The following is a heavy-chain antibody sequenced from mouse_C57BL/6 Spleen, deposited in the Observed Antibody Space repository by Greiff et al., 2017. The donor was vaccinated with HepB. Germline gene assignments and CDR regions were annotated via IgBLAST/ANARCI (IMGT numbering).Heavy chain of an antibody. D-gene: IGHD2-10*02. CDR1: GYSFTDYN. V-gene: IGHV1-39*01. Sequence: VQLQQPGPELVKPGASVKIPCKAPGYSFTDYNMNWVKQSNGKSLEWIGVINPDDGTTSYNQKFKGKATLPVDQSSSTAYMQHNSLKTEDSAVYYCATRYGNYFDYWGQGTTLTVSS. CDR2: INPDDGTT. J-gene: IGHJ2*01. CDR3: ATRYGNYFDY.